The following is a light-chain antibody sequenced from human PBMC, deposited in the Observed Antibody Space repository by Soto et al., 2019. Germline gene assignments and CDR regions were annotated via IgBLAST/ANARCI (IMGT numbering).Light chain of an antibody. CDR1: QSVCNNY. Sequence: EIVLTQFPGTLSLSPGERATLSCRASQSVCNNYLAWYQQTPGQAPRLLIYGASNRATGIPDRFSGSGSGTDFTLTISRLEPEDFAVYYCQQYGSSGTFGQGTKVDIK. CDR3: QQYGSSGT. CDR2: GAS. J-gene: IGKJ1*01. V-gene: IGKV3-20*01.